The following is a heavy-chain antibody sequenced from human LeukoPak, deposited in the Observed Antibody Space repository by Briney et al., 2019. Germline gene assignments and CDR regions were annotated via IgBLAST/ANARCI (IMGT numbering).Heavy chain of an antibody. V-gene: IGHV4-38-2*02. Sequence: SETLSLTCTVSGGSISSYYWGWIRQPPGKGLEWIGSIYHSGSTYYNPSLKSRVTISVDTSKNQFSLKLSSVTAADTAVYCCATNPMVRGVPFDYWGQGTLVAVSS. J-gene: IGHJ4*02. CDR2: IYHSGST. CDR3: ATNPMVRGVPFDY. CDR1: GGSISSYY. D-gene: IGHD3-10*01.